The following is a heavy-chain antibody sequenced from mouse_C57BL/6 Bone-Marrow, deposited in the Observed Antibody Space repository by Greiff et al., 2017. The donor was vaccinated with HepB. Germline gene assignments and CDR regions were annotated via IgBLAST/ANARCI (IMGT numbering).Heavy chain of an antibody. D-gene: IGHD1-1*01. J-gene: IGHJ2*01. Sequence: VQLQQSGAELLRPGASVKLSCTASGFNIKDDYMHWVKQRPEQGLEWIGGIDPENGDTEYASKFQGKATITADTSSNTAYLQLSSLTSEDTAVYYCTTYYYGSSPDYWGQGTTLTVAS. CDR3: TTYYYGSSPDY. CDR1: GFNIKDDY. V-gene: IGHV14-4*01. CDR2: IDPENGDT.